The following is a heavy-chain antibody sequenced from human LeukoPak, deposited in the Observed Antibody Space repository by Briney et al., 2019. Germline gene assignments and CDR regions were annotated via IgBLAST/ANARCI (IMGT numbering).Heavy chain of an antibody. CDR1: GFTFSSYW. V-gene: IGHV3-7*01. Sequence: PGGSLRLSCAASGFTFSSYWMSWVRQAPGKGLEWVANIKQDGSEKYYVDSVKGRFTISRDNAKNSLYLQMNSLRAEDTAVYYCARGGLSSSSWYYYFDHWGQGTLVTVSS. CDR2: IKQDGSEK. D-gene: IGHD6-13*01. J-gene: IGHJ4*02. CDR3: ARGGLSSSSWYYYFDH.